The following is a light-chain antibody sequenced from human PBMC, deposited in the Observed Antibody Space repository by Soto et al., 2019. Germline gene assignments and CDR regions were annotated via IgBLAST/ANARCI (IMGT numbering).Light chain of an antibody. CDR1: QTVRNNY. V-gene: IGKV3D-20*02. CDR2: DAS. J-gene: IGKJ5*01. Sequence: EIVLTQSPGTLSLSPGERATLSCRASQTVRNNYLAWYQQKPGQAPRLLIYDASSRATGIPDRFSGSGSGTEFTLSTSSLQSEDFAVYDCKQYKEWPPFTFGQGTRLEIK. CDR3: KQYKEWPPFT.